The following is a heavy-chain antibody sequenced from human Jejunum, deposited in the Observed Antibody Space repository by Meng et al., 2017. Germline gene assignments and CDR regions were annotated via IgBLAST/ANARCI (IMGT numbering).Heavy chain of an antibody. V-gene: IGHV3-7*01. CDR3: VLGSGWSFKY. J-gene: IGHJ4*02. CDR2: MKQDGSEI. Sequence: GGSLRLSCAASAFTFSDSWMNWVRQAPGKGLEWVANMKQDGSEIYYVDSVKGRFTISRDNAENSLHLQMDSLRGEDTAIYYCVLGSGWSFKYWGQGTRVTVSS. CDR1: AFTFSDSW. D-gene: IGHD6-19*01.